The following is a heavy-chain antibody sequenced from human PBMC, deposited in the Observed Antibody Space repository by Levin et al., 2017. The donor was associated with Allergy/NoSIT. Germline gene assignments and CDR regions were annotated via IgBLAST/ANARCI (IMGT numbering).Heavy chain of an antibody. Sequence: GESLKISCKGSGYSFGYSFASYWIGWVRQMPGKGLEWMGIIYAGDSDTRYSPSFQGQVTISAAKSISTAYLQWSSPTSSDSAMDYCAIRGAAGDSFGYYFDYWGQGTLVAVSS. CDR2: IYAGDSDT. CDR1: GYSFGYSFASYW. CDR3: AIRGAAGDSFGYYFDY. J-gene: IGHJ4*02. D-gene: IGHD2-21*02. V-gene: IGHV5-51*01.